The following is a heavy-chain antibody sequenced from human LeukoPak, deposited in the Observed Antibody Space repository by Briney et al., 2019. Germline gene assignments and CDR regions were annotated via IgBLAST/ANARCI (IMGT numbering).Heavy chain of an antibody. J-gene: IGHJ4*02. CDR1: GFTFSSFS. CDR3: ARSGWPYYFDY. D-gene: IGHD6-19*01. V-gene: IGHV3-21*04. Sequence: GGSLRLSCAASGFTFSSFSMIWVRQAPGKGLEWVSSTSSSSAYTFYAESGKGRFTISRDNAKNSLFLQMNSLRAEDTAMYYCARSGWPYYFDYWGQGTLVTVSS. CDR2: TSSSSAYT.